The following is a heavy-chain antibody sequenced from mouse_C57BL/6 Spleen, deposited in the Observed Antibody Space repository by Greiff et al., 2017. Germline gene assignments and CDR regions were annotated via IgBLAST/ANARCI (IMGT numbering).Heavy chain of an antibody. CDR2: IDPETGGT. J-gene: IGHJ3*01. Sequence: VKLMESGAELVRPGASVTLSCKASGYTFTDYEMHWVKQTPVHGLEWIGAIDPETGGTAYNQKFKGKAILTADKSSSTAYMELRSLTSEDSAVYYCTDYYGSSSAWFAYWGQGTLVTVSA. D-gene: IGHD1-1*01. V-gene: IGHV1-15*01. CDR3: TDYYGSSSAWFAY. CDR1: GYTFTDYE.